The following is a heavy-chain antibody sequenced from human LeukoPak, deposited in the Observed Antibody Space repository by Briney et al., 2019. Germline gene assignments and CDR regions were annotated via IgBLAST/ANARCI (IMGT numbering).Heavy chain of an antibody. D-gene: IGHD2-8*02. V-gene: IGHV3-11*01. Sequence: GGSLRLSCAASGFTFSDYYMSWIRQTPGKGLEWISYISGSAKTIFYADSVKGRFVISRDNAKNSLYLQLNSLRAEDTAVYYCARVVYCTGGICQIFAFDTWGQGTMVTVSS. CDR1: GFTFSDYY. CDR2: ISGSAKTI. CDR3: ARVVYCTGGICQIFAFDT. J-gene: IGHJ3*02.